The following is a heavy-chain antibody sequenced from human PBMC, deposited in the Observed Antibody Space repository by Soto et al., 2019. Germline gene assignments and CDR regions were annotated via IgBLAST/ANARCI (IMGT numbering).Heavy chain of an antibody. D-gene: IGHD1-26*01. V-gene: IGHV6-1*01. CDR1: GDTVSTNSAG. Sequence: QTLSLTSALSGDTVSTNSAGSSSVTQCPSRSHEWLGGSYYRYKWYYEYAVSVRGRITINPGPAKNQYSLQVNSLTPDDTAVYFFAGGEQYSGRIFGYWGQGTLGTGSS. CDR3: AGGEQYSGRIFGY. J-gene: IGHJ4*01. CDR2: SYYRYKWYY.